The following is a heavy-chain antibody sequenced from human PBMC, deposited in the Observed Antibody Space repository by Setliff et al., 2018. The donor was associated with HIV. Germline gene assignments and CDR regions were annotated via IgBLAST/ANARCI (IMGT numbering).Heavy chain of an antibody. V-gene: IGHV4-39*01. J-gene: IGHJ4*01. D-gene: IGHD5-12*01. Sequence: ASETLSLTCTVSGGFVSRSSYYWGWIRQPRGKRLEWIGTIYYNGDTQYNPSFKSRVIMSVDTSKNQFSLKLRSVTAADTAVYFCATLRWLRSKHSDYWGQGIQVTVSS. CDR2: IYYNGDT. CDR3: ATLRWLRSKHSDY. CDR1: GGFVSRSSYY.